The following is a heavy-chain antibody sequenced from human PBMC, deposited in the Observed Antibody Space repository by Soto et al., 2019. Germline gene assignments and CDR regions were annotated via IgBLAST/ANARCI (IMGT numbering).Heavy chain of an antibody. D-gene: IGHD3-22*01. Sequence: GESLKISCKGSGYSFTSYWIGWVRQMPGKGLEWMGIIYPGDSDTRYSPSFQGQVTISADKSISTAYLQWSSLKASDTAMYYCARLTYYYDSSGYYDPSYYYGMDVWGQGTTVTVSS. CDR3: ARLTYYYDSSGYYDPSYYYGMDV. J-gene: IGHJ6*02. CDR1: GYSFTSYW. CDR2: IYPGDSDT. V-gene: IGHV5-51*01.